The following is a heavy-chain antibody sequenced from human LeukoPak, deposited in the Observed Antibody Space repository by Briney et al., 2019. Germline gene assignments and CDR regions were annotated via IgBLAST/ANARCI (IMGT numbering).Heavy chain of an antibody. CDR2: FYYSEST. Sequence: SETLSLTCAVSGYSISSGYYWGWIRQPPGKGLEWIGSFYYSESTYYNPSLKSRVAISVDASKNQFSLKLDSVTAADTAVYYCARSNPFVRSPHLWGQGTLVTVSS. D-gene: IGHD6-6*01. CDR1: GYSISSGYY. V-gene: IGHV4-38-2*01. J-gene: IGHJ4*02. CDR3: ARSNPFVRSPHL.